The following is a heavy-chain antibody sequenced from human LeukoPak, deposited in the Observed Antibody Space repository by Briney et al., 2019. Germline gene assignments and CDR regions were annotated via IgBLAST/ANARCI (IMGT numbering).Heavy chain of an antibody. D-gene: IGHD6-13*01. V-gene: IGHV4-59*08. Sequence: PSETLSLTCTVSGGSISSYYWSWIRQPPGKGLEWIGYVNYSGSTNYNPSLKSRVTISVDTSKNQFSLKLSSVTAADTAVYYCARHGDQYSSSWTSDWFDPWGQGTLVTVSS. CDR2: VNYSGST. CDR3: ARHGDQYSSSWTSDWFDP. CDR1: GGSISSYY. J-gene: IGHJ5*02.